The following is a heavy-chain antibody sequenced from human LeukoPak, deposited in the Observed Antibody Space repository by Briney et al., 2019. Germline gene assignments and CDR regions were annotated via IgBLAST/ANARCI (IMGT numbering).Heavy chain of an antibody. CDR1: GFTFSSYA. J-gene: IGHJ4*02. V-gene: IGHV3-23*01. CDR2: ISGSGDST. Sequence: GGSLRLSCAASGFTFSSYAMSWVRQAPGKGLKWVSAISGSGDSTYYADSVKGRFTISRDNSKNTLYLQMNSPRAEDTAVYYCTKGGHSSGWAPDYWGQGTLVTVSS. D-gene: IGHD6-19*01. CDR3: TKGGHSSGWAPDY.